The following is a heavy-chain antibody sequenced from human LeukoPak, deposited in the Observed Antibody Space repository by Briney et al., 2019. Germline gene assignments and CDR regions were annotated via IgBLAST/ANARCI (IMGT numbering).Heavy chain of an antibody. V-gene: IGHV3-7*04. CDR1: GFTFSYYW. CDR3: ARGSSYSSDYFDY. Sequence: PGGSLRLSCAASGFTFSYYWMAWFRQAPRKGLEWVASIKQDGSEEYYLDSVKGRFTISRDNATNSLYLRMNSLRAEDTAGYYCARGSSYSSDYFDYWGQGALVTVSS. J-gene: IGHJ4*02. D-gene: IGHD5-18*01. CDR2: IKQDGSEE.